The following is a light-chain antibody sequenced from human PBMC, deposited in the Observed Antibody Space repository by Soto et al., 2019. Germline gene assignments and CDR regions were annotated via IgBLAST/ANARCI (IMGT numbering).Light chain of an antibody. CDR1: QGIGTF. J-gene: IGKJ2*01. CDR3: QKYNGVPFT. Sequence: IQMTQSPSSLSASVGDRVTITFRASQGIGTFLAWYQQKPGTVPKLLVYASSTLQSGVPSRFSGSGSGTDFTLTISSLQPEDVATYYCQKYNGVPFTFGQGTKLEIK. CDR2: ASS. V-gene: IGKV1-27*01.